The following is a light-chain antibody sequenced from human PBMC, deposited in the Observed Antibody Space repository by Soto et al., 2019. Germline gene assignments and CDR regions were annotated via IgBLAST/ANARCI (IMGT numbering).Light chain of an antibody. CDR1: RSDVGGYKY. J-gene: IGLJ1*01. CDR3: SSYTTSSTPFYV. Sequence: QSVLTQPAFVSGFPGQSITISCTGTRSDVGGYKYVSWYQQHPGEAPKLMIYDVNNRPSGVSNRFSGSKSGNTASLTISGLQAEDESDYYCSSYTTSSTPFYVFGTGTKVTVL. CDR2: DVN. V-gene: IGLV2-14*03.